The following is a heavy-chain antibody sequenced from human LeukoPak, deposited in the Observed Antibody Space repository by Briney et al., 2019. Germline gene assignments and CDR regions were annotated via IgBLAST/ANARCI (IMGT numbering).Heavy chain of an antibody. CDR1: RFTFSRYW. CDR3: ATLSLVRGVPNVP. D-gene: IGHD3-10*01. Sequence: GGSLRLSCAASRFTFSRYWMHWVRQAPGKGLVWVSRINSDGISTSYADSVKGRFTISRDNSKNTLFLQMNSLRAEDTAVYYCATLSLVRGVPNVPWGQGTLVTVSS. CDR2: INSDGIST. J-gene: IGHJ5*02. V-gene: IGHV3-74*01.